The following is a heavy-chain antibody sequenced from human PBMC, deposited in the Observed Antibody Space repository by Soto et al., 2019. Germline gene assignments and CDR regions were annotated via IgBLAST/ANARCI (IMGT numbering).Heavy chain of an antibody. CDR1: GFTFDDYA. CDR2: ISWNSGSI. Sequence: EVQLVESGGGLVQPGRSLRLSCAASGFTFDDYAMHWVRQAPGKGLEWVSGISWNSGSIGYADSVKGRFTISRDTAKNSLYLQMNSLRAEDTALYYCAKDKEIAVDGNGFDYWGQGTLVTVSS. D-gene: IGHD6-19*01. CDR3: AKDKEIAVDGNGFDY. J-gene: IGHJ4*02. V-gene: IGHV3-9*01.